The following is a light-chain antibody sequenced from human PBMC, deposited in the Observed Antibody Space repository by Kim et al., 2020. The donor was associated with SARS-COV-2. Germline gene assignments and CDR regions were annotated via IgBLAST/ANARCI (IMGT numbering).Light chain of an antibody. CDR1: QSVSSSY. Sequence: EIVLTQSPGTLSLSPGERATLSCRASQSVSSSYLAWYRQKPGQAPRLLIYGASSRATGIPDRFSGSGSGTDFTLTIRRLGPEDFAVYYCQQYGSSPLTSGGGTKLDTK. J-gene: IGKJ4*01. CDR2: GAS. CDR3: QQYGSSPLT. V-gene: IGKV3-20*01.